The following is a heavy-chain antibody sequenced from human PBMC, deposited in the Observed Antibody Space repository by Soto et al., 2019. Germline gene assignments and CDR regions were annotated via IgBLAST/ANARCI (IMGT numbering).Heavy chain of an antibody. CDR2: IFSNDEK. V-gene: IGHV2-26*01. Sequence: QVTLKESGPVLVKPTETLTLTCTVSGFSLSDARMGVSWIRQPPGKALEWLAHIFSNDEKSYSTSLKSRHTISKDTSKSQVVLTMTNMDPVDTATYYCARSLGSGSSYGMDVWGQGTTVTVSS. D-gene: IGHD3-10*01. CDR1: GFSLSDARMG. J-gene: IGHJ6*02. CDR3: ARSLGSGSSYGMDV.